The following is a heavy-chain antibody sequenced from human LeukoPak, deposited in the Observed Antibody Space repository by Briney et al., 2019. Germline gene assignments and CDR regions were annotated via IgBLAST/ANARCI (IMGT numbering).Heavy chain of an antibody. V-gene: IGHV3-30-3*01. J-gene: IGHJ4*02. CDR3: ARGFVLGAAKNYFDY. CDR1: GFTFTNYA. Sequence: PGRSLRLSCAASGFTFTNYALHWVRQAPGKGLEWVAVILYDGTNKYYADSVKGRFTTSRDNSKNTLSLQMNSLRAEDTALYYCARGFVLGAAKNYFDYWGQGALVTVSS. CDR2: ILYDGTNK. D-gene: IGHD2-21*02.